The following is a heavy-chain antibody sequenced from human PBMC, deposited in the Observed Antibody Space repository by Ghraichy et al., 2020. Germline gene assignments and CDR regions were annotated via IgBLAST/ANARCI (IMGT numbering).Heavy chain of an antibody. CDR1: EFTFSSYW. V-gene: IGHV3-7*03. CDR3: ARVLLFFDWAPPLFDY. D-gene: IGHD3-9*01. J-gene: IGHJ4*02. Sequence: GESLNISCAASEFTFSSYWMSWVRQAPGKGLEWVASINQDGSVKDYVDSVKGRFTISRDNAKNSLYLQMNSLRAEDTAMYYCARVLLFFDWAPPLFDYWGQGTLVTVSS. CDR2: INQDGSVK.